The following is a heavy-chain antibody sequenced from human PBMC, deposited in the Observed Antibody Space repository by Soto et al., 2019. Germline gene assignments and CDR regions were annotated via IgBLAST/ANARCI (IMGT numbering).Heavy chain of an antibody. CDR2: ISSSSSYI. Sequence: EVQLVESGGGLVKPGGSLRLSCAASGFTFRSYSMNWVRQAPGKGLEWVSSISSSSSYIYYADSVKGRFTISRDNAKNSLYRQMNSLRAEDTAVYYCARTYSSSWYSIGYGMDVWGQGTTDTVSS. CDR3: ARTYSSSWYSIGYGMDV. V-gene: IGHV3-21*01. D-gene: IGHD6-13*01. CDR1: GFTFRSYS. J-gene: IGHJ6*02.